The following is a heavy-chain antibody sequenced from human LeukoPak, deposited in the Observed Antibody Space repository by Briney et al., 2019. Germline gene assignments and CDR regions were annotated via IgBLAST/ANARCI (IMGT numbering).Heavy chain of an antibody. Sequence: PSETLSLTCTVSGGSISSYYWGWIRQPPGKGLEWIGSIYYSGSTYYNPSLKSRVTISVDTSKNQFSLKLSSVTAADTAVYYCARALHRSFDLWGRGTLVTVSS. CDR2: IYYSGST. CDR1: GGSISSYY. CDR3: ARALHRSFDL. J-gene: IGHJ2*01. D-gene: IGHD4-11*01. V-gene: IGHV4-39*07.